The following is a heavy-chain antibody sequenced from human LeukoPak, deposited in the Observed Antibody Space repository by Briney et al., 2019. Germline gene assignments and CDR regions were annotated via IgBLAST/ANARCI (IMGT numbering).Heavy chain of an antibody. V-gene: IGHV1-2*02. CDR2: INPNSGGT. CDR3: AREKYDYVWGSYRPDCFDY. J-gene: IGHJ4*02. Sequence: ASVKVSCKASGYTFTGYYMHWVRQAPGQGLEWMGWINPNSGGTNYAQKFQGRVTMTRDTSISTAYMELSRLRSDDTAVYCCAREKYDYVWGSYRPDCFDYWGQGTLVTVSS. D-gene: IGHD3-16*02. CDR1: GYTFTGYY.